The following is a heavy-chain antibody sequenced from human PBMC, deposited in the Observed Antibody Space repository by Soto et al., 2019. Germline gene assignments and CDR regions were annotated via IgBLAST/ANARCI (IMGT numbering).Heavy chain of an antibody. J-gene: IGHJ6*02. Sequence: GGSLRLSCAASGFTFSSYAMSWVRQAPGKGLEWVSAISGSGSTTYYADSVKGRFTISRDNSKNTLDLQMNSLRAEDTAVFYCAKVVDCSSTSCYYYYYYGMDVWGQGTTVTVSS. CDR2: ISGSGSTT. D-gene: IGHD2-2*01. CDR3: AKVVDCSSTSCYYYYYYGMDV. CDR1: GFTFSSYA. V-gene: IGHV3-23*01.